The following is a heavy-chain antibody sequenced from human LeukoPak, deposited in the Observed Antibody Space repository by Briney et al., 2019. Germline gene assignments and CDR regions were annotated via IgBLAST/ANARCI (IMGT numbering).Heavy chain of an antibody. D-gene: IGHD3-9*01. Sequence: GGSLRLSCAASGFTFSSYGMHWVRQAPGKGLEWVAVISYDGSNKYYADSVKGRFTISRDNSKNTVYLQMNSPRAEDTAVYYCARVGGDILSGHRTGYYYAMDVWGQGTTVTVSS. CDR2: ISYDGSNK. V-gene: IGHV3-30*03. J-gene: IGHJ6*02. CDR3: ARVGGDILSGHRTGYYYAMDV. CDR1: GFTFSSYG.